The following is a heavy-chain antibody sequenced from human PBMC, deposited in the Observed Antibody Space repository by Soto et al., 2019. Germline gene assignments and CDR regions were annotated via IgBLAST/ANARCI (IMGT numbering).Heavy chain of an antibody. Sequence: SVKVSCKASGGTFSSYTISWVRQAPGQGLEWMGRIIPILGIANYAQKFQGRVTITADKSTGTAYMELSSLRSEDTAVYYCARYALSPIHNAFDIWGQGTMVTVSS. D-gene: IGHD2-2*01. CDR2: IIPILGIA. V-gene: IGHV1-69*02. CDR3: ARYALSPIHNAFDI. CDR1: GGTFSSYT. J-gene: IGHJ3*02.